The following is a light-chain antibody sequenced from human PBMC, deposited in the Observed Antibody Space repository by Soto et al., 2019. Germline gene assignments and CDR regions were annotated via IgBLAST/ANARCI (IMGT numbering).Light chain of an antibody. J-gene: IGKJ4*01. CDR2: GAS. CDR3: QQDSSWPLT. Sequence: EIVMTQSPATLSVSPGERVRLSCGASQDICSSLAWYQQKPGQAPRLLIYGASIRATGVPATFSGSGSGTEFTLSISSLQSEHLGVYYCQQDSSWPLTFGGGTKVDI. V-gene: IGKV3-15*01. CDR1: QDICSS.